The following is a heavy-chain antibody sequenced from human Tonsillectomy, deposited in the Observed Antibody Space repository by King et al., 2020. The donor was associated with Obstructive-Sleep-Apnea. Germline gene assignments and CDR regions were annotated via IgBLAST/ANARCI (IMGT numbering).Heavy chain of an antibody. D-gene: IGHD3-22*01. V-gene: IGHV1-58*01. Sequence: IQLVQSGPEVKKPGTSVKVSCQASGFSFTRSTVQWARQARGQGLEWIGRIVVGNGDTSYAQKFQGRATITRDMSTAYMELSSLRSEDTAVYYCAADQHQFYDNSGYHEYIENWGQGTLVTVSS. CDR3: AADQHQFYDNSGYHEYIEN. J-gene: IGHJ1*01. CDR1: GFSFTRST. CDR2: IVVGNGDT.